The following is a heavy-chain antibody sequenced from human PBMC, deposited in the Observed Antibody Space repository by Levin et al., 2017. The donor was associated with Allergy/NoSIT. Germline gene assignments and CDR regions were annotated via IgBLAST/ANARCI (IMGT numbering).Heavy chain of an antibody. CDR3: ARHRYYYDSGGVDDAFDI. J-gene: IGHJ3*02. CDR1: GGSISSSSYF. CDR2: IFHSGTT. D-gene: IGHD3-22*01. V-gene: IGHV4-39*01. Sequence: SETLSLTCTVSGGSISSSSYFWGWIRQPPGKGLEWIGTIFHSGTTYYNPSLKSRVIISVETSQNQFSLNLSSVTAADTAVYYCARHRYYYDSGGVDDAFDIWGQGTLVTVSS.